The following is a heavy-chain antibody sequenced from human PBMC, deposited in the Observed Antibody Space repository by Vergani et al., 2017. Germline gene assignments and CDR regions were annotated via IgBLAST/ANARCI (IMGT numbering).Heavy chain of an antibody. CDR3: ARVSPGGSRGWEPCDY. D-gene: IGHD4-23*01. J-gene: IGHJ4*02. CDR1: GDIFNNYT. Sequence: QVHLEQSGTEVKKPGSSVKVSCKVSGDIFNNYTVTWVRQAPGQGLEWMGRIIPIIRLATSSQKFQDRVKITGDTATNTVYREMNNWTSEDTAVYYCARVSPGGSRGWEPCDYWGQGTLVTVSS. V-gene: IGHV1-69*02. CDR2: IIPIIRLA.